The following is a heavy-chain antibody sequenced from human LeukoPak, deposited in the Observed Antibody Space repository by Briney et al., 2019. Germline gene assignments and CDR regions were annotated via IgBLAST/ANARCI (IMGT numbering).Heavy chain of an antibody. D-gene: IGHD3-22*01. Sequence: ASVKVSCKASGYTFTSYDITWVRQASGQGLEWMGWMNPNNGNTGYAQRFQGRVTLTRDTSISTAYMELSSLRSEDTAVCYCARGFLGYDSSDYAFSYYWGQGTLVTVSS. J-gene: IGHJ4*02. CDR2: MNPNNGNT. CDR3: ARGFLGYDSSDYAFSYY. CDR1: GYTFTSYD. V-gene: IGHV1-8*01.